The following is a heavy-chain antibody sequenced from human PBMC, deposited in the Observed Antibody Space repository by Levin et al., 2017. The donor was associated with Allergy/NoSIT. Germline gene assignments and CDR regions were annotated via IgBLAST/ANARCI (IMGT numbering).Heavy chain of an antibody. Sequence: PSETLSLTCAVYGGSFSGYYWSWIRQPPGKGLEWIGEINHSGSTNYNPSLKSRVTISVDTSKNQFSLKLSSVTAADTAVYYCARSYGDARRWYFDLWGRGTLVTVSS. CDR2: INHSGST. V-gene: IGHV4-34*01. D-gene: IGHD4-17*01. J-gene: IGHJ2*01. CDR1: GGSFSGYY. CDR3: ARSYGDARRWYFDL.